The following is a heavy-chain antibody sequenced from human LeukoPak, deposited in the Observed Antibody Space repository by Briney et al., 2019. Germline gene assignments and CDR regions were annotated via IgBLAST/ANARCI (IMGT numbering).Heavy chain of an antibody. J-gene: IGHJ4*02. CDR3: AKENPHNDY. CDR2: ISWNSGSI. V-gene: IGHV3-9*01. Sequence: GGSLRLSCAASGFTFSSYGMHWVRQAPGKGLEWVSGISWNSGSIGYADSVKGRFTISRDNSKNTLYLQMNSLRAEDTALYYCAKENPHNDYWGQGTLVTVSS. CDR1: GFTFSSYG.